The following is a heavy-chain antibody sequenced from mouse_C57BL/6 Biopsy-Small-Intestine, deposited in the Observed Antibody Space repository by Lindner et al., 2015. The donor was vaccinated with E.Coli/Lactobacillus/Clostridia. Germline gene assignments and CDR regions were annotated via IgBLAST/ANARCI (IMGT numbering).Heavy chain of an antibody. V-gene: IGHV1-66*01. D-gene: IGHD2-1*01. Sequence: VQLQESGPELVKPGASVKISCKASGYSFTSYYIHWVKQRPGQGLEWIGWIYPGSGNTKYNEKFKGKATLTADTSSSTAYMQLSSLTSEDPAVYYCARPRYGNYVDYYAMDYWGQGTSVTVSS. CDR1: GYSFTSYY. CDR3: ARPRYGNYVDYYAMDY. CDR2: IYPGSGNT. J-gene: IGHJ4*01.